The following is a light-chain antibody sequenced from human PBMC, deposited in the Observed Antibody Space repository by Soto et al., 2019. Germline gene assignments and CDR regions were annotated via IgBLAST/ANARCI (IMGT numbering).Light chain of an antibody. J-gene: IGKJ1*01. CDR3: QQSYCTPPWT. CDR1: QSIVTY. Sequence: DIQMTQSPSSLSASVGDRVTITCRASQSIVTYLNWYLQKPGKAPKLLIYAASNLQSGVPSRFSGSGSGTDFALTISSLQPEDFATYFCQQSYCTPPWTFGQGTNVEIK. CDR2: AAS. V-gene: IGKV1-39*01.